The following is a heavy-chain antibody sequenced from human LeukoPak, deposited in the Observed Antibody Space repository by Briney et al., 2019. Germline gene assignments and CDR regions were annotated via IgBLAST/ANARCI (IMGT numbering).Heavy chain of an antibody. CDR3: ARDLSGSLYFDY. CDR2: LYPSGSS. CDR1: SASISPYY. J-gene: IGHJ4*02. Sequence: PSETLFLTCTVSSASISPYYWNWIRQPAGKGLEWIGRLYPSGSSDYNPSLKSRVSISVGTSNNQFSLRVTSVTAADTAIYYCARDLSGSLYFDYWGQGILVTVSA. D-gene: IGHD3-10*01. V-gene: IGHV4-4*07.